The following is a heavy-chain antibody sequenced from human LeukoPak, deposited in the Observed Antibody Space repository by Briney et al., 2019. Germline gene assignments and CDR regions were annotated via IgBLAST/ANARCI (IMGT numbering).Heavy chain of an antibody. V-gene: IGHV4-59*01. J-gene: IGHJ3*02. D-gene: IGHD3-22*01. CDR2: IYYSGST. CDR1: GGSISSYY. Sequence: SETLSLTCTVSGGSISSYYWNWIRQPPGKGLEWIGYIYYSGSTNYNPSPKSRVTISVDTSKNQFSLKLSSVTAADTAVYYCARASDSSGYFQAFDIWGQGTMVTVSS. CDR3: ARASDSSGYFQAFDI.